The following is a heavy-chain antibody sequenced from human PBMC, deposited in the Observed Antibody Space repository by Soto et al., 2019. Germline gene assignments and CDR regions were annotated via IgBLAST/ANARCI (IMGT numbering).Heavy chain of an antibody. J-gene: IGHJ3*02. D-gene: IGHD6-19*01. CDR2: IGTAGDT. CDR3: ARGGWLDAFDI. V-gene: IGHV3-13*01. CDR1: GFTFSSYD. Sequence: GGSLRLSCAASGFTFSSYDMHWVHQATGKGLEWVSAIGTAGDTYYPGSVKGRFTISRENAKNSLYLQMNSLRAEDTAVYYCARGGWLDAFDIWGQGTMVTVSS.